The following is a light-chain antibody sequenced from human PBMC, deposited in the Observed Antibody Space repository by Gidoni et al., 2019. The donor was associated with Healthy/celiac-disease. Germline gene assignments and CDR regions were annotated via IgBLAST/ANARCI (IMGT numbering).Light chain of an antibody. CDR1: QSISSY. Sequence: DIQMTQSPSSLSASVGDRVTITCRASQSISSYLNWYQQKPGKAPKLLIYAASSLLSGVPSRFSGSGSGTDFTLTISSLQPEDFATYYCQQSYSTLFTFGPGTKVEIK. CDR2: AAS. J-gene: IGKJ3*01. V-gene: IGKV1-39*01. CDR3: QQSYSTLFT.